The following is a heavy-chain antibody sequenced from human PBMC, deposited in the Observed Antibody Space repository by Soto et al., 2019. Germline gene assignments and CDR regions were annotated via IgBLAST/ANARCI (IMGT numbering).Heavy chain of an antibody. V-gene: IGHV4-34*01. CDR1: GGSFSGYY. CDR2: INHSGST. Sequence: SETLSLTCAVYGGSFSGYYWSWIRQPPGKGLEWIGEINHSGSTNYNPSLKSRVTISVDTSKNQFSLKLSSVTAADTAVYYCARGSRYCSSTSCEKDYYYYMDVWGKGTTVTVSS. J-gene: IGHJ6*03. CDR3: ARGSRYCSSTSCEKDYYYYMDV. D-gene: IGHD2-2*01.